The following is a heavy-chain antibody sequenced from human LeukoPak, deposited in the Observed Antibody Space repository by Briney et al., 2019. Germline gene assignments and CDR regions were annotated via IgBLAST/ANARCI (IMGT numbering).Heavy chain of an antibody. CDR1: GFTFSSYS. Sequence: PGGSLRLSCAASGFTFSSYSMNWVRQAPGKGLEWVSSISSSSSYIYYADSVKGRFTISRDNAKNSLYLQMNSLRAEDTAVYYCARINGVTGYSSGWYGEWFDPWGQGTLVTVSS. V-gene: IGHV3-21*01. J-gene: IGHJ5*02. CDR3: ARINGVTGYSSGWYGEWFDP. CDR2: ISSSSSYI. D-gene: IGHD6-19*01.